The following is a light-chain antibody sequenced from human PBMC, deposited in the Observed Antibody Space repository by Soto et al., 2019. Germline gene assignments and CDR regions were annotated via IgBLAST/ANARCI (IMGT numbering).Light chain of an antibody. CDR1: QSVSR. CDR3: QQYGSSPWA. J-gene: IGKJ1*01. V-gene: IGKV3-20*01. CDR2: DAS. Sequence: EIVLTQSPGTLSLSPGERATLSCRASQSVSRLVWYQQKPGQAPRLLMNDASSRATDTPDRFSGSGSGTDFTLTISRVEPEDSALYYCQQYGSSPWAFGQGTKVDIK.